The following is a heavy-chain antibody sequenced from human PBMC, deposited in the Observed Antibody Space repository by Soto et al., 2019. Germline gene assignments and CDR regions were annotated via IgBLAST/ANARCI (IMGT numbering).Heavy chain of an antibody. CDR2: ISSSNSYI. D-gene: IGHD3-22*01. CDR1: RFTFSSYS. J-gene: IGHJ3*02. Sequence: GGSLRRSCADSRFTFSSYSMNWVRQAPGKGLEWGSTISSSNSYIYYADTAKGRFTISRDNAKNSPYLQMYGLRAEDTDVYYCASPPRGYFDACGIWGRRTMGT. CDR3: ASPPRGYFDACGI. V-gene: IGHV3-21*01.